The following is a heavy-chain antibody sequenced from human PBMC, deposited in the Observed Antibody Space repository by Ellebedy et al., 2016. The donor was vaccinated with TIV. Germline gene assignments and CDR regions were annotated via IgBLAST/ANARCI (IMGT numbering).Heavy chain of an antibody. Sequence: GESLKTSCAASGFTFNSYAMHWVRQAPGKGLEWVAVISYDGNSKYYTDSVKGRFTISRDNSMTTLYLEMNSLRAEDTGVYYCARDLDKSSGWYGGAAYWGQGTRVTVSS. D-gene: IGHD6-19*01. CDR1: GFTFNSYA. V-gene: IGHV3-30-3*01. CDR3: ARDLDKSSGWYGGAAY. J-gene: IGHJ4*02. CDR2: ISYDGNSK.